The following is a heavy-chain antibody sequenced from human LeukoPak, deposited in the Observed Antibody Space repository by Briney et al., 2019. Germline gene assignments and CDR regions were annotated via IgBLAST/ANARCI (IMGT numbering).Heavy chain of an antibody. CDR2: VYHTGDT. V-gene: IGHV4-38-2*02. CDR3: ARDLGLTISANWFDP. CDR1: GYYISCGYL. Sequence: PSETLSRTHGVSGYYISCGYLWVWTRQPPGKGLEWIGRVYHTGDTYYNPSLRSPVTISVDTSNNQFSLDLNSVTAADTAVYDWARDLGLTISANWFDPWGQGTLVTVSS. D-gene: IGHD3-9*01. J-gene: IGHJ5*02.